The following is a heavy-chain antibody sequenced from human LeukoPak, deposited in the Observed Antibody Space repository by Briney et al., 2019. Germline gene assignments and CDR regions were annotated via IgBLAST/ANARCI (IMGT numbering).Heavy chain of an antibody. CDR3: AKDNDFWSGYYRDY. Sequence: GGSLILSCAASGFTFSSYAMSWVRQAPGKGLEWVSAISGSGGSTYYADSVKGRFTISRDNSKNTLYLQMNSLRAEDTAVYYCAKDNDFWSGYYRDYWGQGTLVTVSS. CDR2: ISGSGGST. J-gene: IGHJ4*02. D-gene: IGHD3-3*01. CDR1: GFTFSSYA. V-gene: IGHV3-23*01.